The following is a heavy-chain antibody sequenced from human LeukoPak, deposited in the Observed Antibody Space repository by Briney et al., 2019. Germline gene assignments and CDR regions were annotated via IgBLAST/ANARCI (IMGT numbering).Heavy chain of an antibody. Sequence: PGGSLGPSCAASGLGFDDYGMSWVGHLPGKRLEGVLGINWNGDDTGYADSVKGRFTISRDNAKDSLYLEMSSLRAEDTALYYCAREWEGCSTTDCPFDYWGQGTLVTVSS. J-gene: IGHJ4*02. CDR1: GLGFDDYG. V-gene: IGHV3-20*04. CDR2: INWNGDDT. D-gene: IGHD2-2*01. CDR3: AREWEGCSTTDCPFDY.